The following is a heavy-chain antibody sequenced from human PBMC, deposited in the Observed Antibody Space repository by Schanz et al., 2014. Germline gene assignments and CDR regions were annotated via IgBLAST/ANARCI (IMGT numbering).Heavy chain of an antibody. CDR2: IIPILGIA. J-gene: IGHJ4*02. CDR1: GGTFSSYS. CDR3: ASSNSYDNSDYYNSFDY. D-gene: IGHD3-22*01. V-gene: IGHV1-69*02. Sequence: QVQLVQSGAEVKKPGSSVKVSFKASGGTFSSYSISWVRQAPGQGLEWMGRIIPILGIANYAQKFQGRVTNTADKSTSTAYMDLSSLRPEDTAVYYCASSNSYDNSDYYNSFDYWGQGTLVTVSS.